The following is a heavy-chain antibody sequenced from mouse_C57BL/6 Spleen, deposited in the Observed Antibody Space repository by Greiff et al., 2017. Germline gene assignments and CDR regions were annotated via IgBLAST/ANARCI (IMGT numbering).Heavy chain of an antibody. CDR3: ARSGGNYDYFDY. CDR1: GYTFTSYW. D-gene: IGHD2-1*01. J-gene: IGHJ2*01. Sequence: VQLQQPGAELVRPGSSVKLSCKASGYTFTSYWMHWVKQRPIQGLEWIGNIDPSDSETHYNQKFKDKATLTVDKSSSTAYMQLSSLTSEDSAVYYCARSGGNYDYFDYWGQGTTLTVSS. V-gene: IGHV1-52*01. CDR2: IDPSDSET.